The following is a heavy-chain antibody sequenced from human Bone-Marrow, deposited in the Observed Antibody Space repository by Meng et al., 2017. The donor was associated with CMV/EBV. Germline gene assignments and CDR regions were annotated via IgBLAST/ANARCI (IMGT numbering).Heavy chain of an antibody. V-gene: IGHV3-23*01. CDR1: RLTFDPYD. J-gene: IGHJ4*02. CDR2: ITNSGDRT. CDR3: ARDPNWGGDF. D-gene: IGHD7-27*01. Sequence: FLQPGGGLVQPGEALSLSCAASRLTFDPYDMNWFRQDQGKGLEWVSSITNSGDRTDYADSVRGRFTISRDNFQNTLYLQMDSLKAEDTAVYYCARDPNWGGDFWGQGTLVTVSS.